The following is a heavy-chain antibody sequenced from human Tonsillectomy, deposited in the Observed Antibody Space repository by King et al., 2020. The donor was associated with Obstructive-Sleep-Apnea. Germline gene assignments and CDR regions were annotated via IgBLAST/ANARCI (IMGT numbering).Heavy chain of an antibody. CDR2: IKSRSDGGAI. J-gene: IGHJ6*02. CDR1: GFSFSGAW. D-gene: IGHD1-26*01. V-gene: IGHV3-15*01. CDR3: STGAKRRAMDV. Sequence: VQLVESGGGLVKPGGSLRLSCVASGFSFSGAWMSWVRQASGKGLEWIGRIKSRSDGGAIEDAAVVKGRFTISRDDSKDTLYLQMNSLKIDDTAVYFCSTGAKRRAMDVWGQGTTVTVSS.